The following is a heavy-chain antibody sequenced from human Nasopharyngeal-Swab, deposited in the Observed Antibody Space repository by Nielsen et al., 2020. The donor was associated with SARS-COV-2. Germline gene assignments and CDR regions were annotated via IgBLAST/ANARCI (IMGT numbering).Heavy chain of an antibody. CDR3: VRDSNYYSMDV. CDR2: ISWNSGAD. D-gene: IGHD3-22*01. Sequence: SLKISCVASGFTFNDYAMHWVRQVPGKGLDWVAGISWNSGADVYADSVEGRFTISRDNAKKSLFLEMNNLRIEDTALYYCVRDSNYYSMDVWGQGTTVTVSS. CDR1: GFTFNDYA. J-gene: IGHJ6*02. V-gene: IGHV3-9*01.